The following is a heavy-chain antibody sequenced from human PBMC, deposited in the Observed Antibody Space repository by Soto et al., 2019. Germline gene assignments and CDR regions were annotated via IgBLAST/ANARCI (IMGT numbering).Heavy chain of an antibody. CDR3: ARGHYYYESSGYYPY. CDR1: GGSISSGDYY. CDR2: IYSRGTT. J-gene: IGHJ4*02. V-gene: IGHV4-30-4*02. D-gene: IGHD3-22*01. Sequence: PSETLSLTCTVSGGSISSGDYYWGWIRQPPGKGLEWIGYIYSRGTTYDNPSLRSRVIISVDTSKNQFSLKLSSVTAADTAVYYCARGHYYYESSGYYPYWGQGTLVTVSS.